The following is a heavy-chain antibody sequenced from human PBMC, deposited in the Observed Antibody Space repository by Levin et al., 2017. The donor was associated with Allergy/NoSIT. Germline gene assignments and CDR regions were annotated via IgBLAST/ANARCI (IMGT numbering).Heavy chain of an antibody. CDR3: ARDLYNDDSVFGY. J-gene: IGHJ4*02. CDR1: RYIFSDYF. Sequence: ASVKVSCKASRYIFSDYFIHWVRQAPGQGLEWMGWINPHSGDTKYAQEFQGRVTMTRDTSISTAYMELTRLTYDDTAVYYCARDLYNDDSVFGYWGQGTLVTVFS. V-gene: IGHV1-2*02. D-gene: IGHD3-22*01. CDR2: INPHSGDT.